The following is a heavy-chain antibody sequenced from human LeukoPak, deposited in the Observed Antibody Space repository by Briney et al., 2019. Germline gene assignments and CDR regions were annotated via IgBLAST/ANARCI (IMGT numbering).Heavy chain of an antibody. CDR1: GGSISTSAYY. CDR2: IDYSGST. D-gene: IGHD1-1*01. CDR3: VRRGTTGTDFDY. Sequence: SETLSLTCIVSGGSISTSAYYWGWIRQAPGKGLEWIGNIDYSGSTYNNLSLKSRVTISVDTSKNQVSLKLSSVTAADTAVYYCVRRGTTGTDFDYWGQGTLVTVSS. V-gene: IGHV4-39*01. J-gene: IGHJ4*02.